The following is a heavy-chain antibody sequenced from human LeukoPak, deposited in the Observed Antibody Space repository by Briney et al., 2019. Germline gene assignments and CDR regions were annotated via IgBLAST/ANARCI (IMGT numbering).Heavy chain of an antibody. CDR1: GYTFSSYG. D-gene: IGHD2-21*02. V-gene: IGHV1-18*01. CDR3: SREFPFCGADCFSGVFDI. J-gene: IGHJ3*02. Sequence: ASVKVSCKASGYTFSSYGINWVRLAPGQGLEWMGWISVINSGNTRYAQNFQSRLTMTTDTSTTTAYMELRSLRSDDTAVYYCSREFPFCGADCFSGVFDIWGQGTMVTVS. CDR2: ISVINSGNT.